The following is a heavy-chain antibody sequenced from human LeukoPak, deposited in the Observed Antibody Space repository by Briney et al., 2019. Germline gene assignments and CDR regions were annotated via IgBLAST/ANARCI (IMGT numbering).Heavy chain of an antibody. J-gene: IGHJ4*02. CDR3: ARVVLRFLEWLPNFDY. Sequence: PSETLSLTCAVYGGSFSGYYWSWIRQPPGKGLEWIGEINHSGGTNYNPSLKSRVTISVDTSKNQFSLKLSSVTAADTAVYYCARVVLRFLEWLPNFDYWGQGTLVTVSS. D-gene: IGHD3-3*01. V-gene: IGHV4-34*01. CDR1: GGSFSGYY. CDR2: INHSGGT.